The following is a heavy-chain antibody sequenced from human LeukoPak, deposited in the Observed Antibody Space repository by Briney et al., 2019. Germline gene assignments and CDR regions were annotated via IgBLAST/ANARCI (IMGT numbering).Heavy chain of an antibody. D-gene: IGHD6-13*01. Sequence: GGSLRLSCAASGFTLSNYWMHWVRQGPGKGLVWVSRVSNDGSSAAYADSVRGRFTISRDNAKNTLYLQMNSLRAEDTAVYYCVGAAADTTPRPWGQGTLVTVSS. V-gene: IGHV3-74*01. CDR1: GFTLSNYW. CDR3: VGAAADTTPRP. CDR2: VSNDGSSA. J-gene: IGHJ4*02.